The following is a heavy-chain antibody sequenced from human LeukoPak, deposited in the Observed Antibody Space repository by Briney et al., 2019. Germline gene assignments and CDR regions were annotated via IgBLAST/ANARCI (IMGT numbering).Heavy chain of an antibody. Sequence: GRSLRLSCAASGFTFSSYGMHWVRQAPGKGLEWVSSISSSSSYIYYADSVKGRFTISRDNAKNSLYLQMNSLRAEDTAVYYCARDYLAVTIHGMDVWGQGTTVTVSS. CDR3: ARDYLAVTIHGMDV. D-gene: IGHD4-17*01. J-gene: IGHJ6*02. V-gene: IGHV3-21*01. CDR2: ISSSSSYI. CDR1: GFTFSSYG.